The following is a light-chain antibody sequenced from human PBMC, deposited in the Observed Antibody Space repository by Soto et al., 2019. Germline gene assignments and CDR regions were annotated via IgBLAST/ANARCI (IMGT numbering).Light chain of an antibody. Sequence: QAVVTQSPSASASLGASVKLTCTLSSGHSRYAIAWHQQQPEKGPRYLMKLNSDGSHSKGDGIPDRFSGSSSGAERYLTISSLQSEDEADYYCQTWGPYWVFGGGTKLTVL. CDR2: LNSDGSH. CDR1: SGHSRYA. J-gene: IGLJ3*02. CDR3: QTWGPYWV. V-gene: IGLV4-69*01.